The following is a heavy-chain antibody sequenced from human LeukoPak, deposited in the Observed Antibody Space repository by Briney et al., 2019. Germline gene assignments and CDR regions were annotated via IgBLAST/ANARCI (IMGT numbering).Heavy chain of an antibody. J-gene: IGHJ3*02. V-gene: IGHV1-2*02. CDR1: GYTFTTHG. D-gene: IGHD2-2*01. Sequence: GASVKVSCKASGYTFTTHGIAWVRQAPGQGLEWMGWMNATSGGANYAQGFRGSLTMTRDTSITTAYMDLSSLTSDDTAMYYCITSSAYSTSWGAFDIWGQGTMVTVSS. CDR2: MNATSGGA. CDR3: ITSSAYSTSWGAFDI.